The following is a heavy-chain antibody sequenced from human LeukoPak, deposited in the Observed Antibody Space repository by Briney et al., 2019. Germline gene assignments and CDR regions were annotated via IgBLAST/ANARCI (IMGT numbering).Heavy chain of an antibody. CDR1: GYTFSGYY. Sequence: ASVKVSRKASGYTFSGYYMHWVRQAPGQGLEWMGWINPNSGGTKYAQKFQGRVTMTRDTSISTAYMELSRLRSDDTAVYYCATEVTDWGQGTLVTVSS. CDR2: INPNSGGT. J-gene: IGHJ4*02. CDR3: ATEVTD. V-gene: IGHV1-2*02. D-gene: IGHD5-18*01.